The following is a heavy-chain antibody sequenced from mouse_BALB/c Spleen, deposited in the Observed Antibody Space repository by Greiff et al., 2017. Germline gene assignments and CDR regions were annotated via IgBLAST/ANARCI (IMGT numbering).Heavy chain of an antibody. Sequence: QVQLQQPGAELVKPGASVKLSCKASGYTFTSYYLYWVKQRPGQGLEWIGGINPSNGGTNFNEKFKSKATLTVDKSSSTAYMQLSSLTSEDSAVYYCTRGLRRNFDYWGQGTTLTVSS. CDR1: GYTFTSYY. V-gene: IGHV1S81*02. J-gene: IGHJ2*01. D-gene: IGHD2-4*01. CDR2: INPSNGGT. CDR3: TRGLRRNFDY.